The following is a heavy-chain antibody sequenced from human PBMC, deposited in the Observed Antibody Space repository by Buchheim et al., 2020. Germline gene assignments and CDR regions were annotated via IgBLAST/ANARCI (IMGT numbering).Heavy chain of an antibody. Sequence: EVQLVESGGGLVQPGGSLKISCSVSGFTFSNFVMHWVRQAPGAGLVWVSRISHDGTIISYADFVKGRFTVSRDNAKNTLSLQMNSLRAEDTAVYYCTRDVSFVLFDYWGQGT. CDR3: TRDVSFVLFDY. CDR2: ISHDGTII. J-gene: IGHJ4*02. D-gene: IGHD3-10*01. V-gene: IGHV3-74*01. CDR1: GFTFSNFV.